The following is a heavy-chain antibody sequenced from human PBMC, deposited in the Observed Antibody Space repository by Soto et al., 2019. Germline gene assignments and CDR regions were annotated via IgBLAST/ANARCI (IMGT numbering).Heavy chain of an antibody. J-gene: IGHJ4*03. CDR3: TRIKGSRIWRRHCHDGMDE. CDR1: GFPFDGYT. Sequence: GGSLRLSCTVSGFPFDGYTMSWVRKSPGKGLEWVGSIRITAYGAPTDVAASVKGRFTISIDDSNGTAYLQMNSLKTEDAAVYYCTRIKGSRIWRRHCHDGMDEWGQGTLVAVSS. V-gene: IGHV3-49*04. CDR2: IRITAYGAPT. D-gene: IGHD3-10*01.